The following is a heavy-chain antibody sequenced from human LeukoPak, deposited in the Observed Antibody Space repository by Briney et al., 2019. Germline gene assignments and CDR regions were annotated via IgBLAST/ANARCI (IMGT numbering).Heavy chain of an antibody. CDR2: IIPIFGTA. CDR1: GGTFSSYA. CDR3: ARGRSSSWQPFLVYYYYYMGV. D-gene: IGHD6-13*01. J-gene: IGHJ6*03. Sequence: SVKVSCKASGGTFSSYAISWVRQAPGQGLEWMGGIIPIFGTANYAQKFQGRVTITTDESTSTTYMELSSLRSEDTAVYYCARGRSSSWQPFLVYYYYYMGVWGKGTTVTVSS. V-gene: IGHV1-69*05.